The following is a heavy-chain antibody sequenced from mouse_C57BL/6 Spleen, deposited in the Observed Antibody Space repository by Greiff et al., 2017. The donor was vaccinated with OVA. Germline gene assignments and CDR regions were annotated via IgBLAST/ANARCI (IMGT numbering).Heavy chain of an antibody. CDR1: GYTFTSYW. CDR3: ARETYGSSYDWYFDV. J-gene: IGHJ1*03. CDR2: IYPGSGST. Sequence: QVQLQQSGAELVKPGASVKMSCKASGYTFTSYWITWVKQRPGQGLEWIGDIYPGSGSTNYNEKFKSKATLTVDTSSSTAYMQLSSLTSEDSAVYYCARETYGSSYDWYFDVWGTGTTVTVSS. V-gene: IGHV1-55*01. D-gene: IGHD1-1*01.